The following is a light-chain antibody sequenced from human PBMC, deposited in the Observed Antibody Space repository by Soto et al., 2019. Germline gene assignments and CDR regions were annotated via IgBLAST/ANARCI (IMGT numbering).Light chain of an antibody. CDR2: DVS. V-gene: IGKV1-13*02. CDR1: QDIRGA. J-gene: IGKJ5*01. CDR3: IQFNSYPIT. Sequence: AIQLTQSPSSLSASVGDRVTITCRASQDIRGALAWYQQKPGKAPKILLYDVSTLESGVPSRFSGSGSGTDFTLTKSSLQPVDFATYYCIQFNSYPITFGNGTRHEI.